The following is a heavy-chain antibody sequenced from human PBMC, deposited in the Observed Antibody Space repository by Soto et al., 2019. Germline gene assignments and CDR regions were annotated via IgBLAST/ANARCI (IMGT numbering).Heavy chain of an antibody. CDR2: IWYDGSNK. D-gene: IGHD6-13*01. CDR3: ARPLYSSSSVYDGRDV. V-gene: IGHV3-33*01. J-gene: IGHJ6*02. CDR1: GFTFSNSG. Sequence: QVQLVESGGGVVQPGRSLRLSCAASGFTFSNSGMHWVRQAPGKGLEWVAVIWYDGSNKYYADSVKGRFTISRDNSKNTLYLQMNSLRAEDTAVYFCARPLYSSSSVYDGRDVWGQGTTVTVSS.